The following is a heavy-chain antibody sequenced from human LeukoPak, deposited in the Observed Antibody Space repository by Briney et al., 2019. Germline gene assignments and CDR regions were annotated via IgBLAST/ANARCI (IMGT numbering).Heavy chain of an antibody. V-gene: IGHV5-51*01. CDR2: IYPGDSDP. J-gene: IGHJ4*02. CDR3: ARRSGTYFGTTGYLYFFDY. Sequence: GESLKISCKGSGYTFTNYWIGWVRQMPGRGLEWMGIIYPGDSDPRYSPSFQGQVTISADKSMSTAYLQWSSLKASDAAMYYCARRSGTYFGTTGYLYFFDYWAQGTLVTVSS. D-gene: IGHD3-22*01. CDR1: GYTFTNYW.